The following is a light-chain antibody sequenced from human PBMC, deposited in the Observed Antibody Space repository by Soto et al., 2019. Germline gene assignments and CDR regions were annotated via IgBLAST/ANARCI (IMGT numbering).Light chain of an antibody. CDR2: GAS. Sequence: DIQMTQSPSSVSVSVGDRVTISCRAGQGIGRWLAWYQQRPGKAPKLLIYGASNLLPGVPSRFSGSGSGTDFPLTISCLQSEDIGTYYCQQGNDFPITFGQGTRLEIK. CDR3: QQGNDFPIT. CDR1: QGIGRW. V-gene: IGKV1-12*01. J-gene: IGKJ5*01.